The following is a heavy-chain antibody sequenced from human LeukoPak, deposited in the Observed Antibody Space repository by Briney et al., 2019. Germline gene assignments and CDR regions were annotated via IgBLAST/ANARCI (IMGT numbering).Heavy chain of an antibody. D-gene: IGHD6-19*01. J-gene: IGHJ4*02. V-gene: IGHV1-2*02. CDR1: VYTFTGYY. CDR3: ARDVLLAVPALDY. CDR2: INPNTGGT. Sequence: ASVRVSFKASVYTFTGYYMHWVRQAPGRGLEWMGWINPNTGGTNYAQKFQGRVTMTRDTSISTAYMELSSLRSDDTAMYYCARDVLLAVPALDYWGQGTLVTVSA.